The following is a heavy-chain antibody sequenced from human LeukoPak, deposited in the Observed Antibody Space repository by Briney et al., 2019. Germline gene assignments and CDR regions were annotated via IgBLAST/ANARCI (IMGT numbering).Heavy chain of an antibody. D-gene: IGHD5-18*01. J-gene: IGHJ6*03. Sequence: QAGGSLRLSCAASGFTFSMYWMSWVRQAPGKGLEWVANINQDGGEKWYVDSVKGRFTISRDNAKNSLYLQMNSLRAEDTAVYYCAKDIRGYSYGYSRYLYYYYYMDVWGKGTTVTVSS. CDR3: AKDIRGYSYGYSRYLYYYYYMDV. CDR1: GFTFSMYW. CDR2: INQDGGEK. V-gene: IGHV3-7*01.